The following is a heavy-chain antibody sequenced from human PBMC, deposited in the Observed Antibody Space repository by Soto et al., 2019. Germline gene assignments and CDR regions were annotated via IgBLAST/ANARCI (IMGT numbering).Heavy chain of an antibody. D-gene: IGHD2-2*02. CDR3: AREDIVVVPAAIRGYYYYYGMDV. CDR1: GGTFSSYA. J-gene: IGHJ6*02. V-gene: IGHV1-69*13. CDR2: IIPIFGTA. Sequence: SVKVSCKASGGTFSSYAISWVRQAPGQGLEWMGGIIPIFGTANYAQKFQGRVTITADESTSTAYTELSSLRSEDTAVYYCAREDIVVVPAAIRGYYYYYGMDVWGQGTTVTVSS.